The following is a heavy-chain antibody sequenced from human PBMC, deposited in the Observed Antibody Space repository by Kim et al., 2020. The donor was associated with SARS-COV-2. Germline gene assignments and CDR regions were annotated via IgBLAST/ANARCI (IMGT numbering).Heavy chain of an antibody. D-gene: IGHD3-3*01. CDR2: ISYDGSKK. V-gene: IGHV3-30-3*01. Sequence: GGSLRLSWAASGFTFSSYAMHWVRQAPGKGLEWVAVISYDGSKKYYADSVKGRFTISRDNSKNTLYLQMNSLRAEDTAVYYCARDRGGSGYWYYYYYGM. CDR1: GFTFSSYA. CDR3: ARDRGGSGYWYYYYYGM. J-gene: IGHJ6*01.